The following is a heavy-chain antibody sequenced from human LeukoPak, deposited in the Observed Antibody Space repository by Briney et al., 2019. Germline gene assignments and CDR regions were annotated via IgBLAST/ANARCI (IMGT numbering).Heavy chain of an antibody. V-gene: IGHV4-59*01. CDR1: GGSISSYY. Sequence: PSETLSLTCTVSGGSISSYYWSWIRQSPGKGLEWIGYIYYRGNTNYNPSLKSRVTISLDTSKNQFSLKLSSVTAADTAVYFCARGYSYSRYYFDYWGQGTLVTVSS. J-gene: IGHJ4*02. CDR3: ARGYSYSRYYFDY. D-gene: IGHD5-18*01. CDR2: IYYRGNT.